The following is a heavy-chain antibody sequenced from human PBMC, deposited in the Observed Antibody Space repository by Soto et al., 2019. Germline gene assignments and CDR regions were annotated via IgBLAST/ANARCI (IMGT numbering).Heavy chain of an antibody. Sequence: SETLSLTCTVSGDSIRSGNHYWSWIRQPPGKGLEWVGYIYRSGSTYYNPSLKSPVSISLDKSKNQFSLNLTSVTAADTAVYYCARGKTNYFFDLWGQGHLVTVSS. V-gene: IGHV4-30-2*01. CDR1: GDSIRSGNHY. J-gene: IGHJ4*02. CDR3: ARGKTNYFFDL. CDR2: IYRSGST. D-gene: IGHD3-10*01.